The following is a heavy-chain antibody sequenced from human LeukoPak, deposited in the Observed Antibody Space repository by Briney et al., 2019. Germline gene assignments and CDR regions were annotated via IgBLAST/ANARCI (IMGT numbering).Heavy chain of an antibody. J-gene: IGHJ6*02. CDR1: GYTFTSYG. V-gene: IGHV1-18*01. CDR3: ATSGIGPAAGYYYYGMDL. D-gene: IGHD2-2*01. CDR2: ISAYNGNT. Sequence: RASVKVSCKASGYTFTSYGISWVRQAPGQGLEWMGWISAYNGNTNYAQKLQGRVTMTTDSSTSTAYMELRSLRSDDTAVYYCATSGIGPAAGYYYYGMDLWGQGTTVTVSS.